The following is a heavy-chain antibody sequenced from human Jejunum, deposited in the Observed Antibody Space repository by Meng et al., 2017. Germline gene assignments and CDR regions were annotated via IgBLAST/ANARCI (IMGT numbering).Heavy chain of an antibody. CDR1: GGTFSSYT. J-gene: IGHJ3*02. CDR3: ARSLYYWAGENDAFHI. V-gene: IGHV1-69*02. CDR2: IIPIAGRT. D-gene: IGHD3-10*01. Sequence: SVKVSCKASGGTFSSYTLTWVRQAPGQGLEWMGRIIPIAGRTDYSQKFQGRVTFTADESTNTVHMELSSLTSEDTALYYCARSLYYWAGENDAFHIWGQGTVVTVSS.